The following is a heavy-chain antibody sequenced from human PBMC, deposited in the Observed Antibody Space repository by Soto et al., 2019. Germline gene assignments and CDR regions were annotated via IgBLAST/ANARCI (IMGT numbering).Heavy chain of an antibody. D-gene: IGHD3-22*01. J-gene: IGHJ6*02. CDR1: GFTFSSYA. V-gene: IGHV3-23*01. CDR2: ISGSGGST. Sequence: GGSLRLSCVASGFTFSSYAMSWVRQAPGKGLEWVSAISGSGGSTYYADSVKGRFTISRDNSKNTLYLQMNSLRAEDTAVYYCAKALVSGDSSGYSDYYYYGMDVWGQGTTVTVSS. CDR3: AKALVSGDSSGYSDYYYYGMDV.